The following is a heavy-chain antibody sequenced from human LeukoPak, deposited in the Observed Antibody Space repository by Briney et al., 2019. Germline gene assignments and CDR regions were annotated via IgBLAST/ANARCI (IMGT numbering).Heavy chain of an antibody. CDR2: ISSGSNYI. D-gene: IGHD2-2*01. CDR1: GFTFSSYW. CDR3: ARDLDYYATDQ. Sequence: GGSLRLSCAASGFTFSSYWMSWVRQAPGKGLEWVSSISSGSNYIYYADSVKGRFTISRDNAKNSLYLQMNSLRADDTAVYYCARDLDYYATDQWGQGTLVTVSS. V-gene: IGHV3-21*01. J-gene: IGHJ5*02.